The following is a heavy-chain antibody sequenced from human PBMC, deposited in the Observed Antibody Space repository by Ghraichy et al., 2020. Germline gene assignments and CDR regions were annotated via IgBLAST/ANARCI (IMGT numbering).Heavy chain of an antibody. D-gene: IGHD3-22*01. CDR3: ARVMSFYDSSGGFDY. Sequence: SVKVSCKASGGTFSSYAISWVRQAPGQGLEWMGGIIPIFGTANYAQKFQGRVTITADESTSTAYMELSSLRSEDTAVYYCARVMSFYDSSGGFDYWGQGTLVTVSS. CDR1: GGTFSSYA. CDR2: IIPIFGTA. J-gene: IGHJ4*02. V-gene: IGHV1-69*13.